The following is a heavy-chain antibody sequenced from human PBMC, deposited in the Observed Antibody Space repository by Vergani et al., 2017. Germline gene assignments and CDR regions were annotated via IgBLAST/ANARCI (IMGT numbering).Heavy chain of an antibody. CDR3: ARNRAIELAGRMHYYYAIDV. CDR1: GVSIKSRSSY. CDR2: IYDNGNT. J-gene: IGHJ6*02. V-gene: IGHV4-39*01. D-gene: IGHD5-24*01. Sequence: QLQLQESGPGLVKPSETLSLTCAVSGVSIKSRSSYWGWIRQSPGKGLEWIGSIYDNGNTYYNPSLKSRVAISVDTSKNQVSLNLGSVTAADTAVYYCARNRAIELAGRMHYYYAIDVWGQGTTVTVSS.